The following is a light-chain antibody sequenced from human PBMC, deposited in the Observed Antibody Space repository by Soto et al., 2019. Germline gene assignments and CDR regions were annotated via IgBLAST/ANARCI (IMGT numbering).Light chain of an antibody. V-gene: IGLV2-14*01. CDR1: TNDIGSYNY. CDR3: SSYKFSTTLRV. CDR2: EVT. Sequence: QSALTQPASVSGSPGQSITLSCAGTTNDIGSYNYVSWFQQHPGEAPKLIIFEVTHRPSGISTRFSGSKSGNTASLTISELRAEDEALYYCSSYKFSTTLRVFGGGTKLTVL. J-gene: IGLJ3*02.